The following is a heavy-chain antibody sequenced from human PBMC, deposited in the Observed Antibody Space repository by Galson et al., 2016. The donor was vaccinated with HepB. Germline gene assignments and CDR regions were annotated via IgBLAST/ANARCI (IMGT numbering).Heavy chain of an antibody. CDR1: GFTFSNYA. Sequence: SLRLSCAASGFTFSNYAMSWVRQAPGKGLEWVSSINIDGDSTYYADSVKGRFTISRDNSKNTVYLQMNSLRAEDTALYYCAKDSPYSSGWSTYWGQGTLVTVSS. CDR2: INIDGDST. D-gene: IGHD6-19*01. V-gene: IGHV3-23*01. J-gene: IGHJ4*02. CDR3: AKDSPYSSGWSTY.